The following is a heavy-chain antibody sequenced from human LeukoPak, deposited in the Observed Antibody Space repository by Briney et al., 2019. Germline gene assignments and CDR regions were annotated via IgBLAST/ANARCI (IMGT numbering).Heavy chain of an antibody. D-gene: IGHD2-2*02. V-gene: IGHV4-61*01. J-gene: IGHJ4*02. CDR3: ARRTGYCGSTSCYTSFDY. CDR1: GGSISSSSYY. Sequence: SETLSLTCTVSGGSISSSSYYWSWIRQSPGKGLEWIGYIYYSGSTKYNPSLKSRVTISVDTSKNQFSLNLISVTVADTAVYYCARRTGYCGSTSCYTSFDYWGQGTLVTVSS. CDR2: IYYSGST.